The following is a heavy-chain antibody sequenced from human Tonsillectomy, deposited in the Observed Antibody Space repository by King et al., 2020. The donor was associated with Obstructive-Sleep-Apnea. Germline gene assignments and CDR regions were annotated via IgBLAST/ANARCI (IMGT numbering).Heavy chain of an antibody. CDR2: IYSGGST. V-gene: IGHV3-66*01. Sequence: VQSGGSLRLSCAASGFTVSSNYMSWVRQAPGKGLEWVSVIYSGGSTYYADSVKGRFTISRDNSKNTLYLQMNSLRAEETAVYYCVGALDDYWGQGTLVTVSS. CDR1: GFTVSSNY. J-gene: IGHJ4*02. D-gene: IGHD1-1*01. CDR3: VGALDDY.